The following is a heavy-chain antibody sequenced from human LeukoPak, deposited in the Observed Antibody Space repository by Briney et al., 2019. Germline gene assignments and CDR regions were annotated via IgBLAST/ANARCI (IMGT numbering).Heavy chain of an antibody. CDR2: FDPEDGET. J-gene: IGHJ4*02. CDR3: ATRRDYYDSSGYYGY. D-gene: IGHD3-22*01. CDR1: GYTLTELS. V-gene: IGHV1-24*01. Sequence: ASVKVSCKVSGYTLTELSMHWVRQAPGKGLEWRGGFDPEDGETIYAQKYQGRVTMTEDTSTDTAYMELSSLRSEDTAVYYCATRRDYYDSSGYYGYWGQGTLVTVSS.